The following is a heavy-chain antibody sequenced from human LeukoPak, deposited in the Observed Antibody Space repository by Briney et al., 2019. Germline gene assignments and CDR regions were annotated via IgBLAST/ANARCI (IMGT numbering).Heavy chain of an antibody. D-gene: IGHD1-1*01. Sequence: GGSLRLSCAYSGVTVSSHYMNWVRQAPGQGLEWVSIIYSGGNTYYADSVKGRFTISRDNSKNTLHLQMNGLRADDSAVYYCAKQHDTTNPCYWGQGTLVTVSS. J-gene: IGHJ4*02. CDR1: GVTVSSHY. V-gene: IGHV3-66*01. CDR2: IYSGGNT. CDR3: AKQHDTTNPCY.